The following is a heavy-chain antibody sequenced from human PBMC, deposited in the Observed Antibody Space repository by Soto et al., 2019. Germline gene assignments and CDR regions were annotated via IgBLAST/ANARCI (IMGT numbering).Heavy chain of an antibody. CDR3: AKKLYYYDISGYLSLGEYYFDY. CDR2: IIPIFGTA. J-gene: IGHJ4*02. D-gene: IGHD3-22*01. V-gene: IGHV1-69*13. Sequence: ASVKVSCKASGGTFSSCAISWVRQAPGQGLEWMGGIIPIFGTANYAQKFQGRVTITADESTSTAYMELSSLRSEDTAVYYCAKKLYYYDISGYLSLGEYYFDYWGQGTLVTVSS. CDR1: GGTFSSCA.